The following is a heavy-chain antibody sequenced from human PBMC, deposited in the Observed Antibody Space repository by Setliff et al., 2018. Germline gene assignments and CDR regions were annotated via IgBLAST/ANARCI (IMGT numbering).Heavy chain of an antibody. V-gene: IGHV4-39*07. CDR2: IYYSGST. Sequence: SETLSLTCTVAGGSISSSSYYWGWIRQPPGKGLEWIGSIYYSGSTYYNPSLKSRVTISVDTSKNQFSLKLSSVTAADTAVYYCARDVRVASSSWFKSAFDIWGQGTMVTVSS. CDR3: ARDVRVASSSWFKSAFDI. D-gene: IGHD6-13*01. J-gene: IGHJ3*02. CDR1: GGSISSSSYY.